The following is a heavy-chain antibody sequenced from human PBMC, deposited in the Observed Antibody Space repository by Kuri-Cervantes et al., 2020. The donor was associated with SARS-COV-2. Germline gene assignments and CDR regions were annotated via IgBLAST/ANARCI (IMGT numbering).Heavy chain of an antibody. CDR3: ARGTTVGGAFDI. J-gene: IGHJ3*02. Sequence: ESLKISCTVSGGSISSSSYYWGWIRQPPGKGLEWIGYIYYSGSTNYNPSLKSRVTISVDTSKNQFSLKLSSVTAADTAVYYCARGTTVGGAFDIWGQGTMVTVSS. V-gene: IGHV4-61*05. D-gene: IGHD4-23*01. CDR2: IYYSGST. CDR1: GGSISSSSYY.